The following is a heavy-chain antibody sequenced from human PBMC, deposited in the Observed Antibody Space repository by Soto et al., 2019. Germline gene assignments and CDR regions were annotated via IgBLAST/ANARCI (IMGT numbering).Heavy chain of an antibody. CDR1: GFTFRNYA. CDR2: ISGGGDET. CDR3: VQGGEAYNGVWDSSDH. Sequence: EVQLLESGGGLVQPGGSLRLSCAASGFTFRNYAMTWVRQAPGKGLEWVSGISGGGDETYNADSVKGRFIISRDNSKNTLYLQMNSLRAEDTAIYYCVQGGEAYNGVWDSSDHWGQGTPIPVPS. J-gene: IGHJ4*02. D-gene: IGHD3-16*01. V-gene: IGHV3-23*01.